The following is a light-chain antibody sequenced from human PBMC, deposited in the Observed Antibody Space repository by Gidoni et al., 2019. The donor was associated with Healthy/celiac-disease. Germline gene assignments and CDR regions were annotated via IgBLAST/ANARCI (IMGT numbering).Light chain of an antibody. CDR2: KAS. CDR3: QQYKSYSRT. CDR1: QSISSW. Sequence: DIQMTQSPSTLSASVGDRVTITCRASQSISSWLAWYQQKPGKAPKLLIYKASSLESGVPSRFSGSGSGTEFTLTISSLKPDDFATYYCQQYKSYSRTFGQGTKVEIK. J-gene: IGKJ1*01. V-gene: IGKV1-5*03.